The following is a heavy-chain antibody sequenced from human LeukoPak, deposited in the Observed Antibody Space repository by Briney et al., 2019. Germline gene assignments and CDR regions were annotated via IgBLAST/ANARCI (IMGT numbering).Heavy chain of an antibody. Sequence: PGGSLRLSCAGSGFTFSRYSMNWFRQAPGKGRERVSSISRRSTNIFYADSVKGRFTISRDNAKNSLYLQMNSLGAEDTAVYYCARDAQWLVPEGYFYYMDVWGKGTTVTVSS. V-gene: IGHV3-21*01. J-gene: IGHJ6*03. CDR1: GFTFSRYS. CDR3: ARDAQWLVPEGYFYYMDV. CDR2: ISRRSTNI. D-gene: IGHD6-19*01.